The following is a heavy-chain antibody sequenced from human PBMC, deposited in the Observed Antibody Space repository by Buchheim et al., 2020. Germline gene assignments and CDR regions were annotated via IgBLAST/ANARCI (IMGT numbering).Heavy chain of an antibody. CDR1: GLSFSDDY. Sequence: QVQLVESGGGLVKTGGSLRLTCAVSGLSFSDDYMSWIRQAPGKGLEWVAYISTTGSYTKYADSVEARLTISRDNHKNSVVLEMNSLRAEYTAVYYCARHVTYLQWCWKSNEYYFDHWCQGT. V-gene: IGHV3-11*05. J-gene: IGHJ4*02. CDR3: ARHVTYLQWCWKSNEYYFDH. D-gene: IGHD4/OR15-4a*01. CDR2: ISTTGSYT.